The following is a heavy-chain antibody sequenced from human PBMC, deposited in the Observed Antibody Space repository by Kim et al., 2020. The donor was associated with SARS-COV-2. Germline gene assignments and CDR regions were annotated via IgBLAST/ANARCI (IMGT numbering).Heavy chain of an antibody. CDR2: ISAYNGNT. J-gene: IGHJ4*02. CDR1: GYTFTSYG. CDR3: ARDGDGGLLWFGELHPPNFDY. D-gene: IGHD3-10*01. Sequence: ASVKVSCKASGYTFTSYGISWVRQAPGQGLEWMGWISAYNGNTNYAQKLQGRVTMTTDTSTSTAYMELRSLRSDDTAVYYCARDGDGGLLWFGELHPPNFDYWGQGTLVTVSS. V-gene: IGHV1-18*01.